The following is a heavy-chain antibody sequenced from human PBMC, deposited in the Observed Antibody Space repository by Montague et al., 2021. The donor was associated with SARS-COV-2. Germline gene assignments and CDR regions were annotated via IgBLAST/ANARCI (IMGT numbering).Heavy chain of an antibody. CDR2: INDSGSA. Sequence: SETLSLTCTVSVGSISNYYWTWIRQPPGKGLEWIGYINDSGSANYNPSLKSRSTISVDTSNNQFSLRLSSVTAADTAVYYCARAYSGGDCHVGPWGQGILVTVSS. J-gene: IGHJ5*02. V-gene: IGHV4-59*01. CDR1: VGSISNYY. CDR3: ARAYSGGDCHVGP. D-gene: IGHD2-21*02.